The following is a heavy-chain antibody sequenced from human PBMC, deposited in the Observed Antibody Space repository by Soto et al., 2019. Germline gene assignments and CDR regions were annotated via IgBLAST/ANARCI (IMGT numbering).Heavy chain of an antibody. J-gene: IGHJ4*02. CDR3: KRDPIGGVRGVSAF. CDR2: IRSTAYGGTT. Sequence: SLRLSCTASGFTFGDYAMSWFGQAPGKGLEWVGFIRSTAYGGTTEYAASVKGRFTISRDDSKSIAYLQMNSLKTEDTAVYYCKRDPIGGVRGVSAFWGQRTLVTVPP. V-gene: IGHV3-49*03. CDR1: GFTFGDYA. D-gene: IGHD3-16*01.